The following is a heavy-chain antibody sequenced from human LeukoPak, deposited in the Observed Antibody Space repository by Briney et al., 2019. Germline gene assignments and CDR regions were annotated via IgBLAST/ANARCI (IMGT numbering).Heavy chain of an antibody. Sequence: QTLSLTCAVSGGSISSGGYSWSWIRQPPGKGLEWIGYIYHSGSTYYNPSLKSRVTISVDRSKNQFSLKLSSVTAADTAVYYCARGDYDSSGYYYSYYFDYWGQGTLVTVSS. CDR3: ARGDYDSSGYYYSYYFDY. V-gene: IGHV4-30-2*01. CDR1: GGSISSGGYS. CDR2: IYHSGST. J-gene: IGHJ4*02. D-gene: IGHD3-22*01.